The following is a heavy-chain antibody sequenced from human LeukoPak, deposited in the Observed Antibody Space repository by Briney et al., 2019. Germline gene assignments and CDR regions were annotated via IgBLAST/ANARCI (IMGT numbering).Heavy chain of an antibody. Sequence: GGSLRLSCAASGFTFSGYAMSWVRQAPGKGLEWVSAISGSGGSTDYADSVKGRFTISRDNSKNTLYLQMNSLRAEDMAVYYCAKEVYYDSSGYWDYWGQGTLVTVSS. D-gene: IGHD3-22*01. V-gene: IGHV3-23*01. CDR3: AKEVYYDSSGYWDY. J-gene: IGHJ4*02. CDR1: GFTFSGYA. CDR2: ISGSGGST.